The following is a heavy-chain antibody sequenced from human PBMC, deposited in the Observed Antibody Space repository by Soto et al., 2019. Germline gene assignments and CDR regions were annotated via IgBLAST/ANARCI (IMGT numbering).Heavy chain of an antibody. V-gene: IGHV5-51*01. J-gene: IGHJ3*01. CDR3: ATPGGRDFNAFDV. CDR2: IFPIDSDT. Sequence: PGESLKISRKGSGYTFTRNWIGWARQMPGKGLEWMGIIFPIDSDTRYSPSSQGQVTISADNSISTAYLQWSSLKASDTAIYYCATPGGRDFNAFDVWGQGTMVTVSS. CDR1: GYTFTRNW. D-gene: IGHD2-21*02.